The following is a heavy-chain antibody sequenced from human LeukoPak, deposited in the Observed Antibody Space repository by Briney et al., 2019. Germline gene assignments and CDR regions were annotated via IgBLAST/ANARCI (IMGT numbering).Heavy chain of an antibody. CDR2: IYYSGST. V-gene: IGHV4-39*01. J-gene: IGHJ4*01. CDR3: AKSGGYGLIDY. D-gene: IGHD1-26*01. Sequence: SSETLSLTCTVSGDSITSGSYYWSWLRHPPGAGLEWIGSIYYSGSTYYNSSLKSRVTISIDTSKNQVSLNLTSMTAADTAVYYCAKSGGYGLIDYWGQGTLVTVSS. CDR1: GDSITSGSYY.